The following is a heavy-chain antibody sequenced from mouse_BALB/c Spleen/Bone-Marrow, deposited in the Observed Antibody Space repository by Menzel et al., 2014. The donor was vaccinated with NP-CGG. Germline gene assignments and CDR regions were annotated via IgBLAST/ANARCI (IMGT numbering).Heavy chain of an antibody. V-gene: IGHV3-2*02. CDR1: GYSITSDYA. CDR2: ISYSGST. D-gene: IGHD3-1*01. CDR3: ARGGARATGWFAY. Sequence: EVQGVESGPGLVKPSQSLSLTCTVTGYSITSDYAWNWIRQFPGNKLEWMGYISYSGSTSYNPSLKSRISITRDTSKNQFFLQLNSVTTEDTATYYCARGGARATGWFAYWGQGTLVTVSA. J-gene: IGHJ3*01.